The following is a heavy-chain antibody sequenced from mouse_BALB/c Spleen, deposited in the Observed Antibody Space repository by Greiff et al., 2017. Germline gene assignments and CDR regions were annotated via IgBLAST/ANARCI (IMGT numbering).Heavy chain of an antibody. CDR3: TRETYGNYFDY. CDR1: GYTFTDYE. D-gene: IGHD2-1*01. Sequence: VQLQESGAELVRPGASVTLSCKASGYTFTDYEMHWVKQTPVHGLEWIGAIDPETGGTAYNQKFKGKATLTADKSSSTAYMELRSLTSEDSAVYYCTRETYGNYFDYWGQGTTLTVSS. V-gene: IGHV1-15*01. J-gene: IGHJ2*01. CDR2: IDPETGGT.